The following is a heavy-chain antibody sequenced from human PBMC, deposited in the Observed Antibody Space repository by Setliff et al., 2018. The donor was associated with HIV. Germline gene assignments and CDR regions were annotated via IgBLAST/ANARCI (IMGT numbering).Heavy chain of an antibody. CDR2: VDPKDGGA. D-gene: IGHD3-22*01. J-gene: IGHJ6*03. CDR1: GYTFTDYY. CDR3: ARGGYYDSSGKDYYYYYMDV. Sequence: ASVKVSCKASGYTFTDYYMHWVRQAPGKGLEWMGRVDPKDGGAIYAEKFQGRVTMTRDTSKSTVYMELSSPRSEDTAVYYCARGGYYDSSGKDYYYYYMDVWGKGTTVTVSS. V-gene: IGHV1-69-2*01.